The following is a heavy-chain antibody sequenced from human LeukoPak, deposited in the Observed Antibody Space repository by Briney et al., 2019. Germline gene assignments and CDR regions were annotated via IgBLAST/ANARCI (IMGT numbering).Heavy chain of an antibody. V-gene: IGHV3-23*01. D-gene: IGHD6-13*01. J-gene: IGHJ4*02. CDR1: GFTFSSYA. CDR2: ISGSGGST. Sequence: GGSLRLSCAASGFTFSSYAMSWVRQAPGKGLEWVSAISGSGGSTYYADSVKGRFTISRDNSKNTLYLQMNSLRAEDTAVYYCAMYSSSWYNYYYYFDYWGQGTLVTVSS. CDR3: AMYSSSWYNYYYYFDY.